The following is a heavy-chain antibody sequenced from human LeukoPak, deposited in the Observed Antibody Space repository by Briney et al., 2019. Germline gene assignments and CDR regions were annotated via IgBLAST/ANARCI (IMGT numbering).Heavy chain of an antibody. D-gene: IGHD3-9*01. CDR2: VYHSGST. J-gene: IGHJ4*02. CDR3: ARHSGSAGYWDS. V-gene: IGHV4-59*08. CDR1: GASISNSY. Sequence: SETLSLTCTVSGASISNSYWTWIRQPPGKGLEWIGYVYHSGSTNYSPSLKGRVTISVDTSRNRFSLSLNSVTAADTAVYYCARHSGSAGYWDSWGQGALVTLSS.